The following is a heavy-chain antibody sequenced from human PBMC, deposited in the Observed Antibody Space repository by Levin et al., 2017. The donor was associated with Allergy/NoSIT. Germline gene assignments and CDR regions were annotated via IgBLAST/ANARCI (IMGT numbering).Heavy chain of an antibody. D-gene: IGHD2-15*01. Sequence: VASVKVSCKASGYIFVRYAMNWVRQAPGQGLEWMGWINTNSGNPTYAQGFTGRFVFSLDTSVSTAYLQISSLKAEDTAVYYCARDPATANFAFDIWGQGTMVTVSS. CDR3: ARDPATANFAFDI. V-gene: IGHV7-4-1*02. CDR1: GYIFVRYA. J-gene: IGHJ3*02. CDR2: INTNSGNP.